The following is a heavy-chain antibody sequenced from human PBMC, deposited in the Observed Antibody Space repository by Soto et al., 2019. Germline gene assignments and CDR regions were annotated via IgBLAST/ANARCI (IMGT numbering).Heavy chain of an antibody. Sequence: LSLTCTVSGGSISSGGYYWSWIRQHPGKGLEWIGYIYYSGSTYYNPSLKSRVTISVDTSKNQFSLKLSSVTAADTAVYYCARVDDVDMVAPYYFDYWGQGTLVTVSS. V-gene: IGHV4-31*03. CDR3: ARVDDVDMVAPYYFDY. D-gene: IGHD5-12*01. J-gene: IGHJ4*02. CDR1: GGSISSGGYY. CDR2: IYYSGST.